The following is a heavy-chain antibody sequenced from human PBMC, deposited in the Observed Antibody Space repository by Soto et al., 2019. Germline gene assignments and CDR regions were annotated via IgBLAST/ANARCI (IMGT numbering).Heavy chain of an antibody. CDR2: IRLYDGNT. V-gene: IGHV1-18*01. Sequence: QVQLVQSGSEVKKPGASVKVSCKASGYTFTSFGISWVRQAPGQGLEWMGWIRLYDGNTNYAQRFQGRVTITTETSMRKGYMELRSLTACDTAVYYCAGGGTRIAVAGSPRGVDPWGQGTLVTVSS. CDR1: GYTFTSFG. CDR3: AGGGTRIAVAGSPRGVDP. D-gene: IGHD6-19*01. J-gene: IGHJ5*02.